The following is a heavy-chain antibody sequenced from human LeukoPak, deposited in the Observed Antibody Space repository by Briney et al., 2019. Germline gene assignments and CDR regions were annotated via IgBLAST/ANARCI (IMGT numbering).Heavy chain of an antibody. V-gene: IGHV1-69*05. J-gene: IGHJ4*02. CDR2: IIPIFGTA. CDR1: GGTFSSHA. CDR3: ARVQWLAEYYFDY. D-gene: IGHD6-19*01. Sequence: SVKVSCKASGGTFSSHAISWVRQAPGQGLEWMGGIIPIFGTANYAQKFQGRVTITTDESTSTAYMELSSLRSEDTAVYYCARVQWLAEYYFDYWGQGTLVTVSS.